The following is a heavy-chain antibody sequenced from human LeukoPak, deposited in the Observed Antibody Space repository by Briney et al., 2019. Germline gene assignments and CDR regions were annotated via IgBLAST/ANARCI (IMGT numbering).Heavy chain of an antibody. Sequence: PGGSLRLSCAASGFTFSNFWMHWVRQAPGKGLEWVSSISSSSSYIYYADSVKGRFTISRDNAKNSLYLQMNSLRAEDTAVYYCAREDSVAGGDYWGQGTLVTVSS. CDR3: AREDSVAGGDY. CDR1: GFTFSNFW. V-gene: IGHV3-21*01. J-gene: IGHJ4*02. CDR2: ISSSSSYI. D-gene: IGHD6-19*01.